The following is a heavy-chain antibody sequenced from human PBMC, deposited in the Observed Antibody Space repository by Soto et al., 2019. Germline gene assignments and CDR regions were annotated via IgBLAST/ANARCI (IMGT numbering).Heavy chain of an antibody. V-gene: IGHV1-69*02. CDR2: IIPILGIA. J-gene: IGHJ6*02. CDR1: GGTFSSYT. CDR3: ASLMCSGSYYGMDV. Sequence: GASVKVSCKASGGTFSSYTISWVRQAPGQGLEWMGRIIPILGIANYPQKFQGRGTITADKSTSTAYLELSSLRSEDTAVYYFASLMCSGSYYGMDVWGQATTVTLSS. D-gene: IGHD3-10*02.